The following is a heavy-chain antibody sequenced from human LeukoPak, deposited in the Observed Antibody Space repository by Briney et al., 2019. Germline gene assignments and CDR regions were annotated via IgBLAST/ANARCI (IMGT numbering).Heavy chain of an antibody. V-gene: IGHV1-8*01. CDR3: ARGYDPLRGWHYYYYMDV. CDR2: MNPNSGNT. CDR1: GYTFTSYD. D-gene: IGHD3-22*01. J-gene: IGHJ6*03. Sequence: ASVKVSCKASGYTFTSYDIHWVGQATGQGLEWMGWMNPNSGNTGYAQKFQGRVTMTRNTSISTAYMELSSLRSEDTAVYYCARGYDPLRGWHYYYYMDVWGKGTTVTVSS.